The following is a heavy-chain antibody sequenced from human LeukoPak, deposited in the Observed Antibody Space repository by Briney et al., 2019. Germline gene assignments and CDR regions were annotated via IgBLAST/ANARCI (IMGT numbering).Heavy chain of an antibody. CDR3: ARAVRAHPPADF. CDR1: GFSFSSYW. D-gene: IGHD3-3*01. Sequence: GGSLRLSCAASGFSFSSYWMHWVRQAPGKGLVWVSRINSDGSSTTYADSVKGRSSISRDNAKNTLYLHLNSLRAEDTGVYYCARAVRAHPPADFWGQGTLVTVSS. V-gene: IGHV3-74*01. J-gene: IGHJ4*02. CDR2: INSDGSST.